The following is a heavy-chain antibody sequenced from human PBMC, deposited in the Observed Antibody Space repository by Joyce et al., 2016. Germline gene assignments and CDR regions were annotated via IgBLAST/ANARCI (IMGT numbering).Heavy chain of an antibody. CDR1: GGSLSDYY. J-gene: IGHJ5*02. V-gene: IGHV4-34*01. D-gene: IGHD1-26*01. CDR2: VFHTGSA. CDR3: ARGRKAGATTYWFDP. Sequence: QVELQQWGAGLLQPSETLSLTCALHGGSLSDYYWSWVRQTPGKGLEWIGEVFHTGSAKYTPSLKSRVIMSVDTSKTQFSLKLKSVTAADTAVYYCARGRKAGATTYWFDPWGQGTLVTVSS.